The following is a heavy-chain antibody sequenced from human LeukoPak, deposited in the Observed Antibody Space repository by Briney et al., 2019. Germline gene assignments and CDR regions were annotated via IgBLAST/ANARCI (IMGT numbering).Heavy chain of an antibody. Sequence: ASVKVSCKASGYTFTSYYMHWVRQAPGQGLEWMGIINPSGGSTSYAQKFQGRVTMTRDTSTSTVYMELSSLRSEDTAVYYCARVLYAYGSGSYYFDYWGQGTPVTVSS. D-gene: IGHD3-10*01. CDR2: INPSGGST. CDR3: ARVLYAYGSGSYYFDY. J-gene: IGHJ4*02. V-gene: IGHV1-46*01. CDR1: GYTFTSYY.